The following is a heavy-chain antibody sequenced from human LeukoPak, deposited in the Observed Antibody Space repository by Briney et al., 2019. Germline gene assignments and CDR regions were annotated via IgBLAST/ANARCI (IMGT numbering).Heavy chain of an antibody. Sequence: SETLSLTCTVSGGSISSGGYYWSWIRQHPGKGLEGIGYIYYSGSTYYNPSLKSRVTISVDTSKNQFSLKLSSVTAPDTAVYSCARIALEYCSGGSCYSGAFDIWGQGTMVTVSS. V-gene: IGHV4-31*03. J-gene: IGHJ3*02. D-gene: IGHD2-15*01. CDR2: IYYSGST. CDR3: ARIALEYCSGGSCYSGAFDI. CDR1: GGSISSGGYY.